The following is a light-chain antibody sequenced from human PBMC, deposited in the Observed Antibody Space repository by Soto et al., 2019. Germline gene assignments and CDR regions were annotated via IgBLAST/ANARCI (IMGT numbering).Light chain of an antibody. CDR3: SSYTSSSTLV. V-gene: IGLV2-14*01. CDR2: EDS. Sequence: QSVLTQPASVSGSPGQSITISCTGTSSDVGGYNYVSWYQQHPGKAPKLMIYEDSNRPSGVSNCFSGSKSGNTASLTISGLQAEDEADYYCSSYTSSSTLVFGTGTQLTVL. J-gene: IGLJ7*01. CDR1: SSDVGGYNY.